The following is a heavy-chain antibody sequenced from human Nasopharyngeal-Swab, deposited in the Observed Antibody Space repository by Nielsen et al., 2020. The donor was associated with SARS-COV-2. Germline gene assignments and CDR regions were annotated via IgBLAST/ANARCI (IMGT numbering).Heavy chain of an antibody. CDR1: GGSISSSSYY. J-gene: IGHJ6*02. D-gene: IGHD6-13*01. Sequence: SEMSLTCTVSGGSISSSSYYWGWIRQPPGKGLEWIGSIYYSGSTYYNPSLKSRVTISVDTSKNQFSLKLSSVTAADTAVYYCVGSSWYGDYYYYYGMDVWGQGTTVTVSS. CDR2: IYYSGST. V-gene: IGHV4-39*07. CDR3: VGSSWYGDYYYYYGMDV.